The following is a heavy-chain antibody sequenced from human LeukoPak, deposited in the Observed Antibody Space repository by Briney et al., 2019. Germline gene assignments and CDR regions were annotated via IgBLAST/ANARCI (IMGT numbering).Heavy chain of an antibody. D-gene: IGHD6-19*01. CDR3: AREGPLSSGWPHSGSYYDY. CDR1: GGTFSSYA. CDR2: IIPILGIA. J-gene: IGHJ4*02. Sequence: GASVKVSCKASGGTFSSYAISWVRQAPGQGLEWMGRIIPILGIANYAQKFQGRVTITADKSTSTAYMELSSLRSEDTAVYYCAREGPLSSGWPHSGSYYDYWGQGTLVTVSS. V-gene: IGHV1-69*04.